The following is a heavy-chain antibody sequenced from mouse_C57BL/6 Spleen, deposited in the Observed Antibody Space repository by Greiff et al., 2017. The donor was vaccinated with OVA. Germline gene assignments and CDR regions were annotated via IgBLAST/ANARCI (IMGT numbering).Heavy chain of an antibody. Sequence: QVQLQQSGPELVKPGASVKISCKASGYAFSSSWMNWVKQRPGKGLEWIGRIYPGDGDTNYNGKFKGKATLTADKSSSTAYMQLSSLTSEDSAVYFCARGDDALYAMDYWGQGTSVTVSS. D-gene: IGHD2-12*01. CDR3: ARGDDALYAMDY. CDR1: GYAFSSSW. J-gene: IGHJ4*01. V-gene: IGHV1-82*01. CDR2: IYPGDGDT.